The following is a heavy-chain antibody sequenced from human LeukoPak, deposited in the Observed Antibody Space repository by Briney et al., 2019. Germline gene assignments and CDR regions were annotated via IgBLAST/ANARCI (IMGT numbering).Heavy chain of an antibody. CDR3: AKEDIVVVVAAPPEGMDV. D-gene: IGHD2-15*01. J-gene: IGHJ6*02. Sequence: PGGSLRLSCAASGFTFSTYEMNWVRQAPGKGLEWLSYISSGGSTVYYADSVKGRFTISRDNSKNTLYLQMNSLRAEDTAVYYCAKEDIVVVVAAPPEGMDVWGQGTTVTVSS. V-gene: IGHV3-48*03. CDR2: ISSGGSTV. CDR1: GFTFSTYE.